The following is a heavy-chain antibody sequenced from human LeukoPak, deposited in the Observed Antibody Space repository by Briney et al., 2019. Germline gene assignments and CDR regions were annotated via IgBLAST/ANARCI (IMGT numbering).Heavy chain of an antibody. CDR1: GFSFNTYG. V-gene: IGHV3-30*02. D-gene: IGHD3-22*01. J-gene: IGHJ3*02. Sequence: PGGSLRLSCAASGFSFNTYGIHWVRQAPGKGLEWVAFIRYDGSNEYYADSVKGRFTISRDNSKNTLYLQINSLRAEDTAVYYCAKLPVVAPDAFDIWGQGTMVTVSS. CDR2: IRYDGSNE. CDR3: AKLPVVAPDAFDI.